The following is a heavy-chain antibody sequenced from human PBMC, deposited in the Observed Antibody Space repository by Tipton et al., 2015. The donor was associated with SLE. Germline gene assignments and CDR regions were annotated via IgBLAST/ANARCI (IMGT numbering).Heavy chain of an antibody. D-gene: IGHD1-26*01. J-gene: IGHJ3*02. Sequence: QVQLVQSGPEVKKPGASVKVSCKASGYTFTTYGISWVRQAPGQGLEWMGWISAYNGNTHYAQKLQGRVTMTTDTSTNTAYVDLRSLRSDDTAVYYCARAPQWEPPTFDIWGQGTMVTVSS. CDR3: ARAPQWEPPTFDI. CDR2: ISAYNGNT. CDR1: GYTFTTYG. V-gene: IGHV1-18*01.